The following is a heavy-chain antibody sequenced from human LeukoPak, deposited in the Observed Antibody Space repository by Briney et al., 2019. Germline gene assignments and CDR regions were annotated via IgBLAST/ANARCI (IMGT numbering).Heavy chain of an antibody. J-gene: IGHJ4*02. CDR2: ISHDGSNK. CDR1: GFTFSSYG. V-gene: IGHV3-30*18. D-gene: IGHD3-22*01. Sequence: PGGSLRLSCAASGFTFSSYGMHWVRQAPGKGLERVAVISHDGSNKYYADSVKGRFTISRDNSKNTLYLQMNSLRAEDTAVYYCAKDRYYYDSSGYQNYFDYWGQGTLVTVSS. CDR3: AKDRYYYDSSGYQNYFDY.